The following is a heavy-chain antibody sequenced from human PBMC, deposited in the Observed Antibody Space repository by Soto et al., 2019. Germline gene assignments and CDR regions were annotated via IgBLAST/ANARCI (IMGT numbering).Heavy chain of an antibody. J-gene: IGHJ3*01. CDR1: GFSVGSNY. Sequence: VQLVETGGGLIQPGGSLRLSCAASGFSVGSNYMSWVRQAPGKGLEWVSSIHSGGDTFYVESLKDRFAISRDNSNNTLFLQMNNLRAEDTAVYYCARARTYFDAFDFWGQGTMVTVSS. CDR2: IHSGGDT. V-gene: IGHV3-53*02. CDR3: ARARTYFDAFDF. D-gene: IGHD1-26*01.